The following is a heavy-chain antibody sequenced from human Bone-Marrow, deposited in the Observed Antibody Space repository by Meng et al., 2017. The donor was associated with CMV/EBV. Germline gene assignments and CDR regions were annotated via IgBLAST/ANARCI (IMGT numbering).Heavy chain of an antibody. J-gene: IGHJ4*02. Sequence: GGSLRLSCAVSGLTFTTYAMSWVRQAPGKGLEWVSGISWNSGSIGYADSVKGRFTISRDNAKNSLYLQMNSLRAEDTALYYCAKSTIFGVVPYDWGQGTLVTVSS. V-gene: IGHV3-9*01. CDR3: AKSTIFGVVPYD. CDR1: GLTFTTYA. D-gene: IGHD3-3*01. CDR2: ISWNSGSI.